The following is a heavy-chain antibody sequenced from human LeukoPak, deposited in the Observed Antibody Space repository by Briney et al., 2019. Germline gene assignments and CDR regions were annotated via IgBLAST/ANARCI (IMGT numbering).Heavy chain of an antibody. D-gene: IGHD5-12*01. V-gene: IGHV3-7*03. CDR2: IKQDGSEK. CDR1: GFTCRSYW. CDR3: ARSYSGYDPNWFDP. Sequence: PGGSLRLSCVASGFTCRSYWMTWVRQAPGKGLAWVAHIKQDGSEKYYVDSVKGRFTISRDNAKNSLYLQMNSLRAEDTAVYYCARSYSGYDPNWFDPWGQGTLVTVSS. J-gene: IGHJ5*02.